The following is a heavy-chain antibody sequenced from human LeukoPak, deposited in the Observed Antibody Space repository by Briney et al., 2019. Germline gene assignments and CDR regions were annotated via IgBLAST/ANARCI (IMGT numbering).Heavy chain of an antibody. CDR2: IAPISGTP. Sequence: SVKVSCKASGGTFTHYVISWVRQAPGQGGLEWMGGIAPISGTPMYAPRFQGRVTITADTSTNTAYLEMSSMTSEDRAVYYCAREGEYYSESGNLVDASDVWGQGTMVTVSA. D-gene: IGHD3-10*01. V-gene: IGHV1-69*06. CDR3: AREGEYYSESGNLVDASDV. J-gene: IGHJ3*01. CDR1: GGTFTHYV.